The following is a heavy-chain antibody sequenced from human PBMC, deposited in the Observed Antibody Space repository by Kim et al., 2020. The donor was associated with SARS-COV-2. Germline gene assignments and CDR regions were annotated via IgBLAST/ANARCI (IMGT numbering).Heavy chain of an antibody. Sequence: GGSLRLSCAASGFTFSTYAMSWVRQAPGKGLEWVSAISGGGGGAHYADSVKGRFTISRDNSKNTLYLQMNSLRADDTAVYYCAKDQYFYESRGYYDVGGHLQHWGQGTLVTVSS. CDR1: GFTFSTYA. CDR2: ISGGGGGA. V-gene: IGHV3-23*01. J-gene: IGHJ1*01. D-gene: IGHD3-22*01. CDR3: AKDQYFYESRGYYDVGGHLQH.